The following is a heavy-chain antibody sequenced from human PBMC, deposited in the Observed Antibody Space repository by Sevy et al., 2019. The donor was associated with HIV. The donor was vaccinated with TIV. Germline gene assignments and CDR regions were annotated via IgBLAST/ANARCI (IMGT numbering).Heavy chain of an antibody. CDR1: GGSISSYY. V-gene: IGHV4-59*01. Sequence: SETLSLTCTVSGGSISSYYWSWIRQPPGKGLEGIGYIYYSGSTNYNPSLKSRVTISVDTSKNQFSLKLSSVTAADTAVYYCARDRKYGDYYYYGMDVWGQGTTVTVSS. J-gene: IGHJ6*02. CDR2: IYYSGST. D-gene: IGHD2-8*01. CDR3: ARDRKYGDYYYYGMDV.